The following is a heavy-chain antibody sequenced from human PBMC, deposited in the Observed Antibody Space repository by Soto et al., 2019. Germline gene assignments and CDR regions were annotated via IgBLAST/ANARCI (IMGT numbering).Heavy chain of an antibody. V-gene: IGHV3-21*01. CDR3: ARAPGAAARPPFDY. J-gene: IGHJ4*02. CDR1: RFIFNSYS. CDR2: ISSSSSYI. Sequence: PVGSLRLSCAASRFIFNSYSMNWVRQAPGKGLEWVSSISSSSSYIYYANSVKGRFTISRDNAKNSLYLQMNSLRAEDTAVYYCARAPGAAARPPFDYWGRGTLVTVSS. D-gene: IGHD6-13*01.